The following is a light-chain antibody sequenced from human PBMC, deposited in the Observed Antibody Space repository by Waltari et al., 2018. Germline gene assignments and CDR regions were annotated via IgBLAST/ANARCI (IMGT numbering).Light chain of an antibody. Sequence: QSVLTQPPSVSGAPGQRVTIPCTGSSSNIGAGSDVHWYQQFSGTAPKPLIFDNDNRPSGVPDRVSGSRSGTSAYLAITGLQTDDEADYFCQSYDSGQWVFGGGTKVTVL. CDR1: SSNIGAGSD. J-gene: IGLJ3*02. V-gene: IGLV1-40*01. CDR3: QSYDSGQWV. CDR2: DND.